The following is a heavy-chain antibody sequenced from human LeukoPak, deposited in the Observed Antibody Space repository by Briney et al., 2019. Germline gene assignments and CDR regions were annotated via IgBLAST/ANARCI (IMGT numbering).Heavy chain of an antibody. D-gene: IGHD5-12*01. CDR2: IYYSGST. CDR3: ARTNSGYDIKYYYYYYMDV. Sequence: PSETLSLTCTVSGGSFSSSSYNWDWIRQPPGKGLEWIGSIYYSGSTYYNPSLKNRVTISLDTSKNQFSLKLSSVTAADTAVYYCARTNSGYDIKYYYYYYMDVWGKGTTVTVSS. CDR1: GGSFSSSSYN. V-gene: IGHV4-39*07. J-gene: IGHJ6*03.